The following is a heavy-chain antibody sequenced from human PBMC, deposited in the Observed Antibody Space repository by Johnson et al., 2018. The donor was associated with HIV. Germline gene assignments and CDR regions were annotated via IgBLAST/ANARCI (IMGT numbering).Heavy chain of an antibody. J-gene: IGHJ3*02. Sequence: EVQLVESGGGLVQPGGSLRLSCAASRLSVSKNYMSWVRQAPGKGLEWVSLIYSGGNTYYTDSVKGRFTISRDNSKNTLYLQMNSLRAEDTAVYYCARGVYSSSWYGAFDIWGQGTMVTVSS. CDR1: RLSVSKNY. CDR3: ARGVYSSSWYGAFDI. D-gene: IGHD6-13*01. V-gene: IGHV3-66*01. CDR2: IYSGGNT.